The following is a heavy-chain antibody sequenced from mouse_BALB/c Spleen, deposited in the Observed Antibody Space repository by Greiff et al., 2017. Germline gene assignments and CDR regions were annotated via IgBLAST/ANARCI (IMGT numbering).Heavy chain of an antibody. CDR3: ARNYGSSPWYFDY. J-gene: IGHJ2*01. V-gene: IGHV1S137*01. CDR1: GYTFTDYA. D-gene: IGHD1-1*01. Sequence: QVQLQQSGAELVRPGVSVKISCKGSGYTFTDYAMHWVKQSHAKSLEWIGVISTYYGDASYNQKFKGKATMTVDKSSSTAYMELARLTSEDSAIYYCARNYGSSPWYFDYWGQGTTLTVSS. CDR2: ISTYYGDA.